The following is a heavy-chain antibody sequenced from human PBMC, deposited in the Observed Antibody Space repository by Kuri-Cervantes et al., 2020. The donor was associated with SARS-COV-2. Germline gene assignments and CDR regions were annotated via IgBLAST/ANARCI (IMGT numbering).Heavy chain of an antibody. J-gene: IGHJ6*03. Sequence: GSLRLSCAVSGYSISSGYYWGWIRQPPGKGLEWIGSIYHSGSTYYNPSLKSRVTISVDTSKNQFSLKLSSVTAADTAVYYCARHSPRSSYYYYYMDAWGKGTTVTVSS. CDR2: IYHSGST. CDR3: ARHSPRSSYYYYYMDA. V-gene: IGHV4-38-2*01. CDR1: GYSISSGYY.